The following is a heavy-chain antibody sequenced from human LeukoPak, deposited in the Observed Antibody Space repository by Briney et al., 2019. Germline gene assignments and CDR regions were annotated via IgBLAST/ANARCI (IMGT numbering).Heavy chain of an antibody. V-gene: IGHV3-30*02. J-gene: IGHJ4*02. CDR1: GFTFSSYG. D-gene: IGHD3-9*01. CDR3: AKADDGYFDSDDY. Sequence: PGGSLRLSCAASGFTFSSYGMHWVRQAPGKGLEWVAFIRYDGSNKYYADSVKGRFTISRDNSKNTLYLQMNSLRAEDTAVYYCAKADDGYFDSDDYWGQGTLVTVSS. CDR2: IRYDGSNK.